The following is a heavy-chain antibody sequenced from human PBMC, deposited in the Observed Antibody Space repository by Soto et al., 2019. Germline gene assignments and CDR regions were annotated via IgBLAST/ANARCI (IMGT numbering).Heavy chain of an antibody. Sequence: QVQLVQSGAEVKKPGSSVKVSCKASGGTLSTYAISWVRQAPGQGLEWMGGIIPIFGTANYAQMFQGRVTITADKSTSTAYMELSSLTSAHTAVYYCAREPQDGSGSYFDSWGQGTLVTVSS. V-gene: IGHV1-69*06. J-gene: IGHJ4*02. CDR2: IIPIFGTA. CDR3: AREPQDGSGSYFDS. CDR1: GGTLSTYA. D-gene: IGHD3-10*01.